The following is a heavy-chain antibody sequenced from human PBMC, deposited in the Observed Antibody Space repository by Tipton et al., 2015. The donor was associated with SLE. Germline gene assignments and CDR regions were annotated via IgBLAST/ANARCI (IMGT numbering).Heavy chain of an antibody. V-gene: IGHV4-61*05. CDR1: GGSIRNSSHY. CDR3: ARGGRGYGDYEFDY. D-gene: IGHD4-17*01. J-gene: IGHJ4*02. Sequence: GLVKPSETLSLTCTVSGGSIRNSSHYWGWIRQPPGKGLEWIGYIYYSGSTNYNPSLKSRVTISVDTSKNQFSLKLSSVTAADTAVYYCARGGRGYGDYEFDYWGQGTLVTVSS. CDR2: IYYSGST.